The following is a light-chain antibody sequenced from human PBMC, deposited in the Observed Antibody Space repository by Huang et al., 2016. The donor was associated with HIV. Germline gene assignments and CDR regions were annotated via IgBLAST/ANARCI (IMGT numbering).Light chain of an antibody. Sequence: DIQMTQSPPSLSASLGDRVTITCRASQSINTHLNWYRHKPGEAHELLIPATSTLQNGVPSRFSGGGSGTDFTLTITNLQPEDVASYYCQQSYNLPYTFGRGTKVDIK. CDR2: ATS. J-gene: IGKJ2*01. V-gene: IGKV1-39*01. CDR3: QQSYNLPYT. CDR1: QSINTH.